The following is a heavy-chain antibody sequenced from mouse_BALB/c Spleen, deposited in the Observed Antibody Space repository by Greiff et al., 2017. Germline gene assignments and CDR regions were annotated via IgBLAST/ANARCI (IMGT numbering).Heavy chain of an antibody. V-gene: IGHV1-14*01. Sequence: VQLQQSGPELVKPGASVKMSCKASGYTFTSYVMHWVKQKPGQGLEWIGYINPYNDGTKYNEKFKGKATLTSDKSSSTAYMELSSLTSEDSAVYYGARERNYGSSYDYAMDYWGQGTSVTVSS. CDR1: GYTFTSYV. J-gene: IGHJ4*01. CDR2: INPYNDGT. CDR3: ARERNYGSSYDYAMDY. D-gene: IGHD1-1*01.